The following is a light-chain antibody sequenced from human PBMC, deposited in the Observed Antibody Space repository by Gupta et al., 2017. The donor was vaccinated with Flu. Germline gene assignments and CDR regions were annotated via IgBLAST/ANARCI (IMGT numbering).Light chain of an antibody. V-gene: IGLV1-51*01. Sequence: SSCNIGNNYFSWYQHLPGTAPKRLIHDNEKRPSGIPDRFSGSESGTSASLDITGLQAGAEADYYCGTWDSSLSADAFGTGTRVTVL. CDR1: SCNIGNNY. J-gene: IGLJ1*01. CDR3: GTWDSSLSADA. CDR2: DNE.